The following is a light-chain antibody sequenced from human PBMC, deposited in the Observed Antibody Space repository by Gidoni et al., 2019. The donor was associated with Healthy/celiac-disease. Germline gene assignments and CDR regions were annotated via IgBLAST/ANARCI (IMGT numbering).Light chain of an antibody. CDR3: QQYDNLPLT. CDR2: DAS. J-gene: IGKJ5*01. CDR1: QDISKF. V-gene: IGKV1-33*01. Sequence: DIQMTQSPSSLSASVGDRVTITCQASQDISKFLNWYQQKAGKAPELLIYDASNLETGVPSRFSGSGSGTDFTFTISSLQPEDIATYYCQQYDNLPLTFGQGTRLEIK.